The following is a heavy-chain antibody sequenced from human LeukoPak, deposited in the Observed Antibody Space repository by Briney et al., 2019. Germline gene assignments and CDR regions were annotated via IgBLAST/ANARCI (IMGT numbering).Heavy chain of an antibody. Sequence: GGSLRLSCAVSGFTFSNAWMSWVRQAPGKGLEWVGRIISNSGGGTTDYAAPVKGRFTISRDDSTNTVYLQMNGLKIEDTAVYYCASHTAQWLLGYWGQGTLVTVSS. V-gene: IGHV3-15*01. D-gene: IGHD6-19*01. J-gene: IGHJ4*02. CDR2: IISNSGGGTT. CDR1: GFTFSNAW. CDR3: ASHTAQWLLGY.